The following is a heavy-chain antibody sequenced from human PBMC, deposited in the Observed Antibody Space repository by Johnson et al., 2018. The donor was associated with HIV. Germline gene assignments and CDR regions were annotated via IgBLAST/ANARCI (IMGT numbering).Heavy chain of an antibody. CDR2: IWYDGSNK. D-gene: IGHD3-22*01. Sequence: QVQLVESGGGVVQPGRSLRLSCAASGFTFSSYGMHWVRQAPGKGLEWVAVIWYDGSNKYYADSVKGRFTISRDNSKNTLYLQMNSLRAEDTAVYYWAKTRPYLYDSSGYYFGAFDIWGQGTMVTVSS. J-gene: IGHJ3*02. CDR1: GFTFSSYG. V-gene: IGHV3-33*06. CDR3: AKTRPYLYDSSGYYFGAFDI.